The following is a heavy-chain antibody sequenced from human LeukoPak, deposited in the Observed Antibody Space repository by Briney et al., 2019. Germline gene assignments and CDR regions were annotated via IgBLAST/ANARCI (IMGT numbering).Heavy chain of an antibody. V-gene: IGHV3-73*01. CDR3: TNVEYDILTGVIEGGANY. CDR2: IRSKANSYAT. D-gene: IGHD3-9*01. Sequence: GGSLRLSCAASGFTFSSYAMSWVRQASGKGLEWVGRIRSKANSYATAYAASVKGRFTISRDDSKNTAYLQMNSLKTEDTAVYYCTNVEYDILTGVIEGGANYWGQGTLVTVSS. J-gene: IGHJ4*02. CDR1: GFTFSSYA.